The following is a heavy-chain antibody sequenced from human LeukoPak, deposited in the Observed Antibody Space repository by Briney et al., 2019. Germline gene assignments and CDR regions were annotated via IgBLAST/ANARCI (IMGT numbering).Heavy chain of an antibody. CDR2: IGTAGDT. V-gene: IGHV3-13*01. CDR1: GFTFSSYD. CDR3: ARARYGSGSFYYYYYMDV. J-gene: IGHJ6*03. D-gene: IGHD3-10*01. Sequence: GGSLGLSCAASGFTFSSYDMHWVRQATGKGLEWVSAIGTAGDTYYPGSVKGRLTISRENAKNSLYLQMNSLRAGDTAVYYCARARYGSGSFYYYYYMDVWGKGTTVTISS.